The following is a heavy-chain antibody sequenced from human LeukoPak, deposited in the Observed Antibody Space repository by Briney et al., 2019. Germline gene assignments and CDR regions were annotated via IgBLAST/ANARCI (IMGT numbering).Heavy chain of an antibody. CDR2: ISGSGGGR. D-gene: IGHD1-26*01. CDR1: GFTFSTYG. Sequence: GGTLRLSCAASGFTFSTYGMSWVRQAPGKGLEWVSGISGSGGGRFYTDSVKGRFTISRDNSKNTLYLQMNSLRAEDTAVYYCAKLREWELPDLFDYWGQGTLVTVSS. J-gene: IGHJ4*02. CDR3: AKLREWELPDLFDY. V-gene: IGHV3-23*01.